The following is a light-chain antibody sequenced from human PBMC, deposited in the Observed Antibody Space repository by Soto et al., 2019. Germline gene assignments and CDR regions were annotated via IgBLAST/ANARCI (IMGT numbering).Light chain of an antibody. V-gene: IGLV2-14*01. CDR3: SSYTTTTAWV. CDR2: EVS. CDR1: SSDVGAYRY. J-gene: IGLJ3*02. Sequence: QSALTQPASVSGSPGQSITISCTGSSSDVGAYRYVSWFQQHPGRAPKLIIYEVSNRPSGVSDRFSGSKSGNTASLTISGIKAEDAADYHCSSYTTTTAWVFGGGTKLTVL.